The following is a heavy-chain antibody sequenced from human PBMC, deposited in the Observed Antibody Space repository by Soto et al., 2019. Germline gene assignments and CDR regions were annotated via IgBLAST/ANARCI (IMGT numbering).Heavy chain of an antibody. Sequence: SETLSLTCAVYGGSFSGYYWSWIRQPPGKGLEWIGEINHSGSTNYNPSLKSRVTISVDTSKNQFSLKLSSVTAADTAVYYCARGPHILQYWGRPAARHNWFDPWGQGTLVTVSS. CDR2: INHSGST. J-gene: IGHJ5*02. CDR3: ARGPHILQYWGRPAARHNWFDP. D-gene: IGHD2-2*01. V-gene: IGHV4-34*01. CDR1: GGSFSGYY.